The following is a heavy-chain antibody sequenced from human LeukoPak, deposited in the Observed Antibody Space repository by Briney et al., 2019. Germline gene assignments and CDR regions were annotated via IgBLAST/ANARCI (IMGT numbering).Heavy chain of an antibody. J-gene: IGHJ4*02. Sequence: GGSLRLSCAASGFTFSTYAMSWVRQAPGKGPEWVSGISVSGDTTHYADPVKGRFTISRDNSKTTLYLQMSSLRADDTAMYYCAKLILGARSLFDFRGQGILVTVSS. CDR1: GFTFSTYA. CDR3: AKLILGARSLFDF. V-gene: IGHV3-23*01. D-gene: IGHD1-26*01. CDR2: ISVSGDTT.